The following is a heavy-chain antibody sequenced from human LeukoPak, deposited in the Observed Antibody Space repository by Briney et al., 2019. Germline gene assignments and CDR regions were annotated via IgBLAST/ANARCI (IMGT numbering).Heavy chain of an antibody. Sequence: GGSLEISWQGSGSSFTSYWSGWVRQLPGKGRGWMGIIDPGDSDTRYSTSFPGQAAISADKSIRTTYLQWSSLKASDTAMYYCAIITGYSSTNAEPYYFDYWGQRTLVTVSS. J-gene: IGHJ4*02. V-gene: IGHV5-51*01. CDR2: IDPGDSDT. CDR3: AIITGYSSTNAEPYYFDY. D-gene: IGHD6-13*01. CDR1: GSSFTSYW.